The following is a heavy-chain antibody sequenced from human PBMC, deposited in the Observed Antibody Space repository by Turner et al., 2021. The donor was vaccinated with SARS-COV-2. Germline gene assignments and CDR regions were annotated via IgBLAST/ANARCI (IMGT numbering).Heavy chain of an antibody. CDR2: ISGGGGNT. CDR3: AKGYSYDLDP. J-gene: IGHJ5*02. Sequence: EVQLLESGGGLVQPGGALRLSCAASGFTFCSQAMNWVRQAPGKGVEWVSAISGGGGNTFYADSVKGRFTISRDNSKNTLYLQMNSLRAEDTAVYYCAKGYSYDLDPWGQGTLVTVSS. CDR1: GFTFCSQA. D-gene: IGHD5-18*01. V-gene: IGHV3-23*01.